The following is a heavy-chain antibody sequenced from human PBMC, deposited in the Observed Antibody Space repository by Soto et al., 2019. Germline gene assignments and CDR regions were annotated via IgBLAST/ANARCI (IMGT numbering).Heavy chain of an antibody. J-gene: IGHJ6*02. CDR2: ISYDGSNK. V-gene: IGHV3-30-3*01. D-gene: IGHD3-3*01. CDR3: ARAQRFLEWLTPYYYYYYGMDV. Sequence: GGSLRLSCAASGFTFSSYAMHWVRQAPGKGLEWVAVISYDGSNKYYADSVKGRFTISRDNSKNTLYLQMNSLRAEDTAVYYCARAQRFLEWLTPYYYYYYGMDVWGQGTTVTVSS. CDR1: GFTFSSYA.